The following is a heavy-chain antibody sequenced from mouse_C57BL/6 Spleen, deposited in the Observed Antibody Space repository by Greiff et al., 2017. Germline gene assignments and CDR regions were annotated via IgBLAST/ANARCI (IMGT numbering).Heavy chain of an antibody. D-gene: IGHD1-1*01. CDR2: ISDGGSYT. J-gene: IGHJ4*01. V-gene: IGHV5-4*03. Sequence: EVKLMESGGGLVKPGGSLKLSCAASGFTFSSYAMSWVRQTPEKRLEWVATISDGGSYTYYPDNVKGRFTISRDNAKNNLYLQMSHLKSEDTAMYYCANYYGSLSYAMDYWGQGTSVTVSS. CDR3: ANYYGSLSYAMDY. CDR1: GFTFSSYA.